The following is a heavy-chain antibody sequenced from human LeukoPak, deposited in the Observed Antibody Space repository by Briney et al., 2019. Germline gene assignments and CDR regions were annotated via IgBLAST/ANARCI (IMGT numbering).Heavy chain of an antibody. J-gene: IGHJ4*02. Sequence: SGTLSLTCAVSGGSISSSNWWSWVRQPPGKGLEWIGEIYHSGSTNYNPSLKSRVTISVDKSKNQFSLKLSSVTAADTAVYYCAIEPGYSSGWYQPYYFDYWGQGTLVTVSS. CDR2: IYHSGST. D-gene: IGHD6-19*01. CDR1: GGSISSSNW. V-gene: IGHV4-4*02. CDR3: AIEPGYSSGWYQPYYFDY.